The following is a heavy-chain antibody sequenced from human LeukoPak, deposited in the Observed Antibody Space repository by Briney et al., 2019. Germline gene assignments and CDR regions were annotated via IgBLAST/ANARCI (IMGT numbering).Heavy chain of an antibody. D-gene: IGHD6-13*01. CDR3: ARDVEARISAAGTFDY. CDR1: GFIFNSYA. V-gene: IGHV3-23*01. J-gene: IGHJ4*02. CDR2: ISASGGST. Sequence: GGSLRLSCAVSGFIFNSYAMSWVRQAPGKGLEWVSSISASGGSTYHADSVKGRFAISRDNSKSTLWLQMNSLRADDTAIYYCARDVEARISAAGTFDYWGQGSLVTVSS.